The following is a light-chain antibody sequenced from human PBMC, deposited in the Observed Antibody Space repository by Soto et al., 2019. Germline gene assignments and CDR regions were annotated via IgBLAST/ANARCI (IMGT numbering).Light chain of an antibody. CDR2: EVS. J-gene: IGLJ3*02. V-gene: IGLV2-8*01. Sequence: QSALTQPPSASGSPGQSVTISCTGTSSDVGGYNYVSWYQQHPGKALKLMIYEVSKRPSGVPDRFSGSKSGNTASLTVSGLQAEDEADYYCSSYAGRNDWVFGGGTKLTVL. CDR3: SSYAGRNDWV. CDR1: SSDVGGYNY.